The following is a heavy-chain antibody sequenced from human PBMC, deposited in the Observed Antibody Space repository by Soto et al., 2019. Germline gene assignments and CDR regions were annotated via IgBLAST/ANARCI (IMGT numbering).Heavy chain of an antibody. CDR1: GFTFSSYA. D-gene: IGHD6-6*01. CDR3: AKRSSSSTFGY. CDR2: ISGSDDST. Sequence: EVQLLESGGGLVQPGESLRLSCAASGFTFSSYAMSWVRQAPGKGLEWVSVISGSDDSTYYADSVKGRFTITRDNSKNTLYLQMNSLRAEDTAVYYCAKRSSSSTFGYWGPGTLVTVSS. V-gene: IGHV3-23*01. J-gene: IGHJ4*02.